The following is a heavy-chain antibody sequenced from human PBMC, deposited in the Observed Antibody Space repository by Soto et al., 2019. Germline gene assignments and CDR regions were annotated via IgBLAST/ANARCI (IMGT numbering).Heavy chain of an antibody. CDR2: IYYSGST. CDR3: ARGDGSYPEYYFDY. CDR1: GGSISSGDYY. J-gene: IGHJ4*02. V-gene: IGHV4-30-4*02. Sequence: SETLSLSCTVSGGSISSGDYYWSWIRQPPGKGLEWIGYIYYSGSTYYNPSLKSRVTISVDTSKNQFSLKLSSLTAADTAVYYCARGDGSYPEYYFDYLGQGTPVTVSS. D-gene: IGHD1-26*01.